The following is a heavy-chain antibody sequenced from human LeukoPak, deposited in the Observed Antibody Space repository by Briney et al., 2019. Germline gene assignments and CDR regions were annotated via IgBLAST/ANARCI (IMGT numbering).Heavy chain of an antibody. Sequence: ASVKVSCKASGYTFTSYGISWVRQAPGQGLEWMGWISAYNGNTNYAQKLQGRVTMTTDTSTSTAYMELRSLRSDDTAVYYCARDRGDWNQQVYDYWGQGTLVTVSS. J-gene: IGHJ4*02. D-gene: IGHD1-1*01. CDR1: GYTFTSYG. V-gene: IGHV1-18*01. CDR3: ARDRGDWNQQVYDY. CDR2: ISAYNGNT.